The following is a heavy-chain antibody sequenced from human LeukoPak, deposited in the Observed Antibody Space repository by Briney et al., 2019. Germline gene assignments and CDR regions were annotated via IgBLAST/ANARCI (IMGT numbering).Heavy chain of an antibody. Sequence: SETLSLTCTVSGYSISSGYYWGWIRQPPGKGLEWIGSIYHSGSTYYNPSLKSRVTISVDTSKNQFSLKLSSVTAADTAVYYCAREAARDWSSYYPPPPHWFDPWGQGTLVTVSS. D-gene: IGHD3-3*01. V-gene: IGHV4-38-2*02. CDR3: AREAARDWSSYYPPPPHWFDP. J-gene: IGHJ5*02. CDR1: GYSISSGYY. CDR2: IYHSGST.